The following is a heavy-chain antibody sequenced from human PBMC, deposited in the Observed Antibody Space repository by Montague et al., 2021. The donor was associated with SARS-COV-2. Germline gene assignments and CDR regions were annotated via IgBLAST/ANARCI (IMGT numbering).Heavy chain of an antibody. J-gene: IGHJ4*02. Sequence: SETLSLTCTVSGGSISSSNYFWSWIRQPPGKGLEWIGNIYFSGGTYYNPSLKSRITISVDTSKNQFSLKLTSVTAADTSVYGCARDVGYGLCGYDYEGGFDYWGQGTLVSVSS. V-gene: IGHV4-39*07. CDR2: IYFSGGT. CDR3: ARDVGYGLCGYDYEGGFDY. CDR1: GGSISSSNYF. D-gene: IGHD5-12*01.